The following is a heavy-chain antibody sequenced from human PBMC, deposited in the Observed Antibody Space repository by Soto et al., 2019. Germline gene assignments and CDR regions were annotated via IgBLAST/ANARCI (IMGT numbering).Heavy chain of an antibody. D-gene: IGHD2-8*01. J-gene: IGHJ1*01. V-gene: IGHV1-46*01. CDR1: GYTFSSYY. CDR3: PSGIGLGVC. Sequence: QVQLVQSGAEVKKPGASVKVSCKASGYTFSSYYRHWVRQAPGQGLEWIGIINPNRASTNYAQNFKGRLTVTRDTATATVYIYLSALTSDDTAMYYFPSGIGLGVCWGQGTLVTVSS. CDR2: INPNRAST.